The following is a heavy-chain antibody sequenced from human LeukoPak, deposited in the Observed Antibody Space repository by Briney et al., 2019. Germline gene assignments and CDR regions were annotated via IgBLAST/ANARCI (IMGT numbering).Heavy chain of an antibody. CDR2: IYHSGSN. D-gene: IGHD6-13*01. Sequence: SETLSLTCTVSGGSISSYYWSWIRQPPGKGLEWIGYIYHSGSNDYNPSLKSRVTMSVDTSKNQFSLKLSSVTAADTAVYYCARVFLVGGSSWCYFDYWGQGTLVTVSS. V-gene: IGHV4-59*12. CDR1: GGSISSYY. J-gene: IGHJ4*02. CDR3: ARVFLVGGSSWCYFDY.